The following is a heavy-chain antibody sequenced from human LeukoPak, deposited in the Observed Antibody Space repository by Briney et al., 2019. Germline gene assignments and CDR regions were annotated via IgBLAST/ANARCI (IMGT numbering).Heavy chain of an antibody. Sequence: PGGSLRLSCAASGFTFSSYGMYWVRQAPGKGLEWVAVISYHGSNKYYADSVKGRFTISRDNSRNMLYLQMNNLRAEDTAVYYCARLRYGYFDSNMDVWGQGTTVTVSS. CDR3: ARLRYGYFDSNMDV. CDR1: GFTFSSYG. V-gene: IGHV3-30*03. CDR2: ISYHGSNK. J-gene: IGHJ6*02. D-gene: IGHD3-9*01.